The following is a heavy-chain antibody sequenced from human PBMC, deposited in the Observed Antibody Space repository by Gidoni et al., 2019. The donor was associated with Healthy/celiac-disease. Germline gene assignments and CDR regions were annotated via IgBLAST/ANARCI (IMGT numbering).Heavy chain of an antibody. CDR3: ARASTLPFSYYFDY. CDR2: ST. V-gene: IGHV4-31*02. J-gene: IGHJ4*02. Sequence: STYYNPSLKSRVTISVDTSKNQFSLKLSSVTAADTAVYYCARASTLPFSYYFDYWGQGTLVTFSS.